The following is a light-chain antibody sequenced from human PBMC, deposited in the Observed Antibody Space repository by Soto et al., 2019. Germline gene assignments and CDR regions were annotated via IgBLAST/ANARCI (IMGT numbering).Light chain of an antibody. Sequence: QSVLTQPPSTSETPGQRVTISGSGSSSNIGSNYVYWYQQLPGMAPKLLIYENNQRPSGVPDRFSGSKSGTSASLSISGRRSGDEADYYCATWDGSLSSLVFGGGTKLTVL. CDR1: SSNIGSNY. CDR3: ATWDGSLSSLV. V-gene: IGLV1-47*01. J-gene: IGLJ2*01. CDR2: ENN.